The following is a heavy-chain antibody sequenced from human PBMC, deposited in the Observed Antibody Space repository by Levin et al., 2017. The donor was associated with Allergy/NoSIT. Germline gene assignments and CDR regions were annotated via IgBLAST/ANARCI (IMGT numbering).Heavy chain of an antibody. V-gene: IGHV3-9*01. J-gene: IGHJ3*02. Sequence: HGESLKISCAASGFTFDDYAMHWVRQAPGKGLEWVSGISWNSGSIGYADSVKGRFTISRDNAKNSLYLQMNSLRSEDTALYYCARDNIGLPDAFDIWGQGTMVIVSS. D-gene: IGHD3-10*01. CDR2: ISWNSGSI. CDR1: GFTFDDYA. CDR3: ARDNIGLPDAFDI.